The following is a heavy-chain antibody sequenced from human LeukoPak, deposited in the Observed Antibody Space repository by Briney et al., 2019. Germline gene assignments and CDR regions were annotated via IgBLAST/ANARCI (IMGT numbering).Heavy chain of an antibody. D-gene: IGHD3-22*01. CDR1: GFTFRNYG. J-gene: IGHJ4*02. CDR2: VSDDGNTQ. CDR3: ARDGGGSSGYCWGLGY. Sequence: PGGSLRLSCAASGFTFRNYGIHWVRQAPGKGLQWVAGVSDDGNTQYHEDSVKGRFTISRDNAKDTLYLQMNSLRAEDTAVYYCARDGGGSSGYCWGLGYWGQGTLVTVSS. V-gene: IGHV3-30*03.